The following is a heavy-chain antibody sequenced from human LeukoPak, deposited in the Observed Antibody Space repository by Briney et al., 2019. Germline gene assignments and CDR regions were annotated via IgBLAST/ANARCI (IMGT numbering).Heavy chain of an antibody. Sequence: GSLRLSCAASGFTFSSYAMSWVRQAPGKGLEWGSAISGSGGSTYYADSVKGRFTISRDNSKNTLYLQMNSLRAEDTAVYYCAKDSCCSTSCYGDYWGQGTLVTVSS. CDR3: AKDSCCSTSCYGDY. V-gene: IGHV3-23*01. J-gene: IGHJ4*02. CDR1: GFTFSSYA. CDR2: ISGSGGST. D-gene: IGHD2-2*01.